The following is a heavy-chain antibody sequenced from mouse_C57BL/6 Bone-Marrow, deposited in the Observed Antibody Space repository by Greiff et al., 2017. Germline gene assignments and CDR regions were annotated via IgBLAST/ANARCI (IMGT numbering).Heavy chain of an antibody. V-gene: IGHV1-82*01. CDR2: IYPGDGDT. CDR1: GYAFSSSW. CDR3: AREGYYSDY. J-gene: IGHJ2*01. Sequence: VKLMASGPELVKPGASVKISCKASGYAFSSSWMNWVKQRPGKGLEWIGRIYPGDGDTNYNGKFKGKATLTADKSSSTAYMQLSSLTSEDSAVYFCAREGYYSDYWGQGTTLTVSS.